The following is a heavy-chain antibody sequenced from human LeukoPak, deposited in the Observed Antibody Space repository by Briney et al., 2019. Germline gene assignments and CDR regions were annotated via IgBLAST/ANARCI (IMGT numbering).Heavy chain of an antibody. D-gene: IGHD4-17*01. Sequence: SETLSLTCAVYGGSFSGYYWSWIRQPPGKGLEWIGEINHSGSTNYNPSLKSRVTISVDTSKNQFSLKLSSVTAADTAVYYCARDHDYGDPVYYYYYYMDVWGKGTTVTVSS. J-gene: IGHJ6*03. V-gene: IGHV4-34*01. CDR2: INHSGST. CDR3: ARDHDYGDPVYYYYYYMDV. CDR1: GGSFSGYY.